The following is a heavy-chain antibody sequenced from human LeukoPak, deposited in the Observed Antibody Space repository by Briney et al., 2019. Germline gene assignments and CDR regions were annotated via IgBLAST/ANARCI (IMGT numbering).Heavy chain of an antibody. V-gene: IGHV3-23*01. CDR1: GFTFSSYA. CDR2: ISGSGGST. J-gene: IGHJ6*04. CDR3: AKASDYGDLNYYYYYGMDV. Sequence: GGSLRLSCAASGFTFSSYALSWVRQAPGKGLEWVSAISGSGGSTYYADSVKGRFTISRDNSKNTLYLQMNSLRAEDTAVYYCAKASDYGDLNYYYYYGMDVWGKGTTVTVSS. D-gene: IGHD4-17*01.